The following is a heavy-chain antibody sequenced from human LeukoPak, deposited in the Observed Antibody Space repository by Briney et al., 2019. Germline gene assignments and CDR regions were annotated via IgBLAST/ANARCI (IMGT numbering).Heavy chain of an antibody. D-gene: IGHD2-21*01. CDR2: IYYTAPP. J-gene: IGHJ5*02. CDR3: AKDRGSIPWFDP. Sequence: IASIYYTAPPFYNPSLTSRFTISVDTSKNQFSLKLSSVPAADTAVYYCAKDRGSIPWFDPWGQGTLVTVSS. V-gene: IGHV4-39*07.